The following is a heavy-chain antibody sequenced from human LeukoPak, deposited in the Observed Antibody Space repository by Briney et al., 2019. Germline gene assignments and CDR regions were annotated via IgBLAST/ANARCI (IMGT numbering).Heavy chain of an antibody. Sequence: PGGSLRLSCAASGFTFSSYAMSWVRQAPGKGLEWVSATSGNGGSTYYADSVKGRFTISKDNSKNTLYLQMNSLRAEDTAVSYCEKLGQLDYWGQGTLVTVSS. J-gene: IGHJ4*02. D-gene: IGHD6-6*01. CDR3: EKLGQLDY. V-gene: IGHV3-23*01. CDR1: GFTFSSYA. CDR2: TSGNGGST.